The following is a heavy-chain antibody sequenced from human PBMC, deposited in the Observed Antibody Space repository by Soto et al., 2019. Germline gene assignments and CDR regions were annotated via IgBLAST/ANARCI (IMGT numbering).Heavy chain of an antibody. CDR1: GYSFTNYW. CDR2: IYPRDSDT. V-gene: IGHV5-51*01. J-gene: IGHJ5*02. CDR3: ARPNLFISSRAISHFGP. D-gene: IGHD3-10*01. Sequence: GESLKISCKGSGYSFTNYWIAWVRQIPGKGLEWMGIIYPRDSDTRYSPSFQGQVTISADKSINTAYLQWGSLRASDTAIYYCARPNLFISSRAISHFGPWGQGTLVTV.